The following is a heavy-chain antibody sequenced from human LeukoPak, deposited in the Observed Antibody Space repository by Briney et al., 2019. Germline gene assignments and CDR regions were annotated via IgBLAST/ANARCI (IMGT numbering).Heavy chain of an antibody. J-gene: IGHJ3*02. CDR1: GFTFSSYW. V-gene: IGHV3-7*01. D-gene: IGHD2-15*01. Sequence: PGGSLRLSCAASGFTFSSYWMSWVRQAPEKGREWVANIKEDGSKKYHVDSVKGRFTISRDNAKNSLYLEMNSLGAEDTAVYYCVMGGTFDIWGQGTMVTVSS. CDR3: VMGGTFDI. CDR2: IKEDGSKK.